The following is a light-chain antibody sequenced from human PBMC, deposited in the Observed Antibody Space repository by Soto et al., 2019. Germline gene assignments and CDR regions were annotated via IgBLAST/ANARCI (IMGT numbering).Light chain of an antibody. V-gene: IGLV2-8*01. CDR3: SSYAGSSNV. CDR2: EVN. Sequence: LTQPPSASGSPGQSVAISCTGTSSDVGGYNYVSWYQQHPGKAPKLMIYEVNERLSGAPDRFSGSKSGNTASLTVSGLQAEDEADYYCSSYAGSSNVFGTGTKVTVL. CDR1: SSDVGGYNY. J-gene: IGLJ1*01.